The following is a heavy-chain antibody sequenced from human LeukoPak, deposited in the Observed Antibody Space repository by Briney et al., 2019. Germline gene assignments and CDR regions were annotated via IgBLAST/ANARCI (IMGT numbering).Heavy chain of an antibody. J-gene: IGHJ4*02. CDR1: GFTFSSYA. V-gene: IGHV3-30*04. CDR2: ISYDGSNK. D-gene: IGHD3-9*01. CDR3: AREVRYFDWLTDY. Sequence: GGSLRLSCADSGFTFSSYAMHRVREAPGKGLEWGAVISYDGSNKYYADSVKGRFTISRDNSKNTLYLQMNSLRAEDTAVYYCAREVRYFDWLTDYWGQGTLVTVSS.